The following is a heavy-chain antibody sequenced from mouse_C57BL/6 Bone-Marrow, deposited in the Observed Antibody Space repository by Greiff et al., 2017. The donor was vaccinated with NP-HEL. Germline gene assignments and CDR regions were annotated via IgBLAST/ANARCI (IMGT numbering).Heavy chain of an antibody. Sequence: VKLVESGAELVRPGASVTLSCKASGYTFTDYEMHWVKQTPVHGLEWIGAIDPETGGTAYNQKFKGKAILTADKSSSTAYMELRSLTSEDSAVYYCTRECPDYAMDYWGQGTSVTVSS. V-gene: IGHV1-15*01. CDR1: GYTFTDYE. CDR2: IDPETGGT. CDR3: TRECPDYAMDY. J-gene: IGHJ4*01. D-gene: IGHD6-1*01.